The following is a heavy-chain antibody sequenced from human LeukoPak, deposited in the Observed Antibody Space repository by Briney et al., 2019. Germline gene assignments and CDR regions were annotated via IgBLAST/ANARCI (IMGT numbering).Heavy chain of an antibody. Sequence: GGSLRLSCAASGFTFSSYWVSSVRQAPGKGLEWVANIKQDGSEKYYVDSVKGRFTISRDNAKNSLYLQMNSLRAEDTAVYYCARDPYCSGGSCYSPFDYWGQGTLVTVSS. V-gene: IGHV3-7*01. CDR3: ARDPYCSGGSCYSPFDY. CDR2: IKQDGSEK. J-gene: IGHJ4*02. CDR1: GFTFSSYW. D-gene: IGHD2-15*01.